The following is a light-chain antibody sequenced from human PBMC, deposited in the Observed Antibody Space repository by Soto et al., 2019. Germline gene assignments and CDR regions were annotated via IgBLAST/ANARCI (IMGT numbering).Light chain of an antibody. Sequence: HPVLTQSPSASASLGASVKLTCTLSSGHSTYAIAWHQQQPEKGPRYLMKLNSDGSPSKGDGIPDRFSGSSSGAERYLTISRLQSEDEADYYCQTWGTGPWVFGGGTKVTVL. J-gene: IGLJ3*02. CDR1: SGHSTYA. V-gene: IGLV4-69*01. CDR2: LNSDGSP. CDR3: QTWGTGPWV.